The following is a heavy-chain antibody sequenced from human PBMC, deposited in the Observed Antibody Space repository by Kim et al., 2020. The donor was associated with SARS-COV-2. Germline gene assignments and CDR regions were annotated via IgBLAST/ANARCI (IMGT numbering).Heavy chain of an antibody. J-gene: IGHJ6*02. V-gene: IGHV1-46*01. CDR1: GYTFTSYY. CDR3: ARDQCLGDFWSLGDYYYYGMDV. CDR2: INPSGGST. Sequence: ASVKVSCKASGYTFTSYYMHWVRQAPGQGLEWMGIINPSGGSTSYAQKFQGRVTMTRDTSTSTVYMELSSLRSEDTAVYYCARDQCLGDFWSLGDYYYYGMDVWGQGTTVTVSS. D-gene: IGHD3-3*01.